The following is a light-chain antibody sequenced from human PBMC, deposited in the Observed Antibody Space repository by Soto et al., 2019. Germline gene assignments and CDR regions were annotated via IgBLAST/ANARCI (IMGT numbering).Light chain of an antibody. CDR3: SPYTTSSTYV. CDR2: EVT. J-gene: IGLJ1*01. V-gene: IGLV2-14*01. Sequence: QSVLTQPASVSGSPGQSITISCTGTSSDVGVYNFVSWYQQHPGKAPKLMIYEVTYRPSGVSNRFSGSKSGNTASLTISGLQAEDGADYYCSPYTTSSTYVFGTGTKVTVL. CDR1: SSDVGVYNF.